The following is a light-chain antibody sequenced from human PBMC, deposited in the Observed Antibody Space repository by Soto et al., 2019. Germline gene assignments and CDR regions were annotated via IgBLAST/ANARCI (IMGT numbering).Light chain of an antibody. V-gene: IGLV2-14*03. CDR1: SSDVGAYDY. CDR3: SSYTSSSTRV. J-gene: IGLJ1*01. Sequence: QSVLTQPASVSGSPGQSITISCTGTSSDVGAYDYVSWYQQHPDKAPKLMIYEVSNRPSGVFNRFSGSKSVNTATLTISGLQADDEADYYCSSYTSSSTRVFGTGTKLTVL. CDR2: EVS.